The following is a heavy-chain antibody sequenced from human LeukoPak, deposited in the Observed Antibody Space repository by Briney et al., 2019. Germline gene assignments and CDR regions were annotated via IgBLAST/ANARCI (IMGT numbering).Heavy chain of an antibody. Sequence: ASVKVSCKASGGTFSSYAISWVRQAPGQGLEWMGWMNPNSGNTGYAQKFQGRVTITRNTSISTAYMELSSLRSEDTAVYYCARGRSSRLVTPHFDYWGQGTLVTVSS. CDR2: MNPNSGNT. D-gene: IGHD5-18*01. V-gene: IGHV1-8*03. J-gene: IGHJ4*02. CDR1: GGTFSSYA. CDR3: ARGRSSRLVTPHFDY.